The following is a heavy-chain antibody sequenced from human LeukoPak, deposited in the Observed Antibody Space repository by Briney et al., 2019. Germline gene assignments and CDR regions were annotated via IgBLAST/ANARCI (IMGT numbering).Heavy chain of an antibody. Sequence: ASVKVSCKASGYTFTRYYIHWVRQAPGQGLEWMGIINPSGGGTSYAQKFQGRVTMTRDTSTSTVYMELSSLKSEDTAVYYCARDKSPNWRFDDWGQGTLVTVSS. D-gene: IGHD1-1*01. CDR2: INPSGGGT. V-gene: IGHV1-46*01. CDR3: ARDKSPNWRFDD. CDR1: GYTFTRYY. J-gene: IGHJ4*02.